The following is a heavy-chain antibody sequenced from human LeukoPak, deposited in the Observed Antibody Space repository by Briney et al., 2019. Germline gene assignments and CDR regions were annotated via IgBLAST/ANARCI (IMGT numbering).Heavy chain of an antibody. J-gene: IGHJ3*02. Sequence: APVKVSCKASGYTFTSYDINWVRQATGQGLEWMGWMNPNSGNTGYAQKFQGRVTMTRNTSISTAYMELSSLRSEDTAVYYCASEYSSSSGAFDIWGQGTMVTVSS. D-gene: IGHD6-6*01. CDR2: MNPNSGNT. V-gene: IGHV1-8*01. CDR1: GYTFTSYD. CDR3: ASEYSSSSGAFDI.